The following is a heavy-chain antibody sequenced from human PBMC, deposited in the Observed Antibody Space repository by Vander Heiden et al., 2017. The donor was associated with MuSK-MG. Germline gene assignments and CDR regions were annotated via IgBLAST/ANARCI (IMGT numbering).Heavy chain of an antibody. Sequence: QVQLQASGAGLVKPSETLSLTCSVSGYSISSGYYWGWIRQPPGKGLEWIGSIYHSGSTYYNPSLKSRVTISVDTSNNQFSLKLSSVTAADTAVYYCARDLTLDGSNFGWFDPWGQGVLGTVSS. V-gene: IGHV4-38-2*02. D-gene: IGHD3-16*01. J-gene: IGHJ5*02. CDR3: ARDLTLDGSNFGWFDP. CDR1: GYSISSGYY. CDR2: IYHSGST.